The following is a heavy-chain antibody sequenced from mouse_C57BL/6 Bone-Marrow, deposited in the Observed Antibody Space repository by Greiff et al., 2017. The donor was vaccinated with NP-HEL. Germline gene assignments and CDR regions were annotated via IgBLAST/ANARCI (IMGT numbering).Heavy chain of an antibody. D-gene: IGHD1-1*01. CDR1: GFSLTSYG. V-gene: IGHV2-2*01. J-gene: IGHJ1*03. Sequence: VQLQQSGPGLVQPSQSLSITCTVSGFSLTSYGVHWVRQSPGKGLEWLGVIWSGGSTDYHAAFISRLSISKDNSKSQVFFKMNSLQADDTAIYYCARRGSSYGWYFDVWGTGTTVTVSS. CDR3: ARRGSSYGWYFDV. CDR2: IWSGGST.